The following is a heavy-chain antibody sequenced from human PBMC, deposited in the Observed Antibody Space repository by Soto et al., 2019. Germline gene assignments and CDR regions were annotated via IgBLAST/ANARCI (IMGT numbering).Heavy chain of an antibody. CDR3: ARGVPMVTMVRGVILDWFDP. J-gene: IGHJ5*02. Sequence: ASVKVSCKASGYTFTSYGISWVRQAPGQGLEWMGWISAYNGNTNYAQKLQGRGTMTTETSTSTAYMELRRLRSGDTAVYYCARGVPMVTMVRGVILDWFDPWGQGTLVTVSS. D-gene: IGHD3-10*01. V-gene: IGHV1-18*01. CDR1: GYTFTSYG. CDR2: ISAYNGNT.